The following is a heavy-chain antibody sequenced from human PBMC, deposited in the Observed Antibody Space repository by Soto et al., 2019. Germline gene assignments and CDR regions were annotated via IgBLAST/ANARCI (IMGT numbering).Heavy chain of an antibody. D-gene: IGHD6-19*01. J-gene: IGHJ3*02. CDR2: INPSGGST. Sequence: ASVKVSCKASGYTLIMYYIHWMRQAPGQGLEWMGLINPSGGSTTYAQKLQGRVTMTTDTSTSTAYMELRSLRSDDTAVYYCARVWSSGWPDSTDAFDIWGQGTMVNVS. CDR1: GYTLIMYY. V-gene: IGHV1-46*01. CDR3: ARVWSSGWPDSTDAFDI.